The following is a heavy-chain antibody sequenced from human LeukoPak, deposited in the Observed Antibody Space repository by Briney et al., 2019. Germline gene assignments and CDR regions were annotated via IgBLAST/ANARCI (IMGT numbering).Heavy chain of an antibody. CDR1: GGTFSSYA. CDR2: IIPIFGTA. CDR3: ASGKPGYSYGLRDAFDI. J-gene: IGHJ3*02. D-gene: IGHD5-18*01. V-gene: IGHV1-69*05. Sequence: SVKVSCKASGGTFSSYAISWVRQAPGQGLEWMGGIIPIFGTANYAQKFQGRVTITTDESTSTAYMELSSLRSEDTAVYYCASGKPGYSYGLRDAFDIWGQGTMVTVSS.